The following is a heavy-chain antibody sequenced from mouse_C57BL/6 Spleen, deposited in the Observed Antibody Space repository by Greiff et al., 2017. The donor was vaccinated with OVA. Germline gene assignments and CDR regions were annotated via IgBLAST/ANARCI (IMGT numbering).Heavy chain of an antibody. CDR1: GFTFSDYG. J-gene: IGHJ4*01. V-gene: IGHV5-17*01. D-gene: IGHD2-4*01. CDR3: ARMITTGGYYSAMDY. Sequence: EVQGVESGGGLVQPGGSLKLSCAASGFTFSDYGMHWVRQAPEKGLEWVAYISSGSSTIYYADTVKGRFTISRDNAKNTLFLQMTSLRSEDTAMYYCARMITTGGYYSAMDYWGQGTSVTVSA. CDR2: ISSGSSTI.